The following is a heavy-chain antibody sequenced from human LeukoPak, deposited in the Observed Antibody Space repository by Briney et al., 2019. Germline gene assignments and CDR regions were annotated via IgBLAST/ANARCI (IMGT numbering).Heavy chain of an antibody. CDR1: GFTFSSYA. CDR2: ISNSGDRT. V-gene: IGHV3-23*01. J-gene: IGHJ6*02. D-gene: IGHD3-10*01. CDR3: AKVITTTLYYWYGMDV. Sequence: GGSLRLSCVASGFTFSSYAMVWVRQAPGKGLEPISSISNSGDRTYIADSVKGRFTLSRDNSKNTLYLQMNSLRAEDVAVYYCAKVITTTLYYWYGMDVWGQGTTVAVSS.